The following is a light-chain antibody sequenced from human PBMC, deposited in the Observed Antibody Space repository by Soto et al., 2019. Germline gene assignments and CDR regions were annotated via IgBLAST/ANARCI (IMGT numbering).Light chain of an antibody. CDR1: PSVSSY. CDR2: DAS. CDR3: QQRSNWPLT. V-gene: IGKV3-11*02. J-gene: IGKJ1*01. Sequence: EIVLTQSPATLSLSPGDKATLSCRASPSVSSYLAWYQQKPGQAPRLLMYDASIRATGIPARFSGTVSERDFTLTITSLEPEDFAVYYCQQRSNWPLTFGQGTNVEIK.